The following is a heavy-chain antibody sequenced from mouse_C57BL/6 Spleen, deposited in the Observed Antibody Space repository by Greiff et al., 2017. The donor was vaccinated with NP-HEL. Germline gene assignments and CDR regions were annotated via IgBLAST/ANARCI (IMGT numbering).Heavy chain of an antibody. V-gene: IGHV1-55*01. Sequence: QVQLQQPGAELVKPGASVKMSCKASGYTFTSYWITWVKQRPGQGLEWIGDIYPGSGSTNYNEKFKSKATLTVDTSSSTAYMQLSSLTSEDSAVYYCAREETLTGSFDYWGQGTTLTVSS. CDR3: AREETLTGSFDY. D-gene: IGHD4-1*01. CDR2: IYPGSGST. CDR1: GYTFTSYW. J-gene: IGHJ2*01.